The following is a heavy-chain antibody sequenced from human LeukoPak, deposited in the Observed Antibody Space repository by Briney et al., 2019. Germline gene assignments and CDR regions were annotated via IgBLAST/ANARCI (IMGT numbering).Heavy chain of an antibody. CDR1: GGSISSGSYY. Sequence: SETLSLNCTVSGGSISSGSYYWSWIRQPAGKGLEWIGRIYTSGSTNYNPSLKSRVTISVDTPKNQFSLKLSSVTAADTAVYYCARDEEDGYNSGIDYWGQGTLVTVSS. CDR2: IYTSGST. J-gene: IGHJ4*02. CDR3: ARDEEDGYNSGIDY. D-gene: IGHD5-24*01. V-gene: IGHV4-61*02.